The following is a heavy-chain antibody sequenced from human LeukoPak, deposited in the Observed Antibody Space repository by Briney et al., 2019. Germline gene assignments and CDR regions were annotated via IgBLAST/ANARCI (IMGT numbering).Heavy chain of an antibody. D-gene: IGHD3-16*01. J-gene: IGHJ4*02. Sequence: PGGSLRLSCAASGFTFSSYGMHWVRQAPGKGLEWVAVIWYDGSNKYYADSVKGRFTISRDNAKNSLYLQMNSLRAEDTAVYYCARVGSTFYYDNWGQGTLVTVSS. CDR1: GFTFSSYG. CDR3: ARVGSTFYYDN. V-gene: IGHV3-33*01. CDR2: IWYDGSNK.